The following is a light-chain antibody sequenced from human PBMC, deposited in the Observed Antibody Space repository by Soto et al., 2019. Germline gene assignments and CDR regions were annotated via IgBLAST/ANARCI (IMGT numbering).Light chain of an antibody. V-gene: IGKV3-11*01. CDR1: QYIGTS. J-gene: IGKJ5*01. Sequence: EIVLTQSPATLSLSPGEGATLSCGASQYIGTSLAWYQQRPGQAPRLLIYDASNRATGIPARFSGSGSGTDFTLTISSLEPEDFAVYYCQQRSNWPPITFGQGTRLEIK. CDR2: DAS. CDR3: QQRSNWPPIT.